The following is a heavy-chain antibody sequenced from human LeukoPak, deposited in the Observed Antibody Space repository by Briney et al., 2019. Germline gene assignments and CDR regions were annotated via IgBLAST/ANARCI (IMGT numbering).Heavy chain of an antibody. J-gene: IGHJ4*02. CDR2: INHSGST. CDR1: GGSFNGYY. D-gene: IGHD6-25*01. Sequence: SEALSLTCAVYGGSFNGYYWTWIRQPPGKGLEWIGEINHSGSTDYNPSLKSRVTISVDTSKNQFSLKLNSVTAADTAVYYCARGQLRLSNWGQGSLVIVSS. CDR3: ARGQLRLSN. V-gene: IGHV4-34*01.